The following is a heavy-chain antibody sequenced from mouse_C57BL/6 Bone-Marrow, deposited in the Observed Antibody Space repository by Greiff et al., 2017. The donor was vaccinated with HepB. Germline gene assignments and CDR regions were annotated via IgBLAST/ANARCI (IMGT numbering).Heavy chain of an antibody. D-gene: IGHD2-4*01. J-gene: IGHJ1*03. V-gene: IGHV6-3*01. CDR1: GFTFSNYW. CDR3: TRGIGLRESHWYFDV. Sequence: EVQGVESGGGLVQPGGSMKLSCVASGFTFSNYWMNWVRQSPEKGLEWVAQIRLKSDNYATHYAESVKGRFTISRDDSKSSVYLQMNNLRAEDTGIYYCTRGIGLRESHWYFDVWGTGTTVTVSS. CDR2: IRLKSDNYAT.